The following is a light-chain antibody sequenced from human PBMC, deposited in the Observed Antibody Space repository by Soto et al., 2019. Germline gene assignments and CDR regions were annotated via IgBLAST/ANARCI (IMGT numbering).Light chain of an antibody. CDR2: DAY. CDR1: QSFRGL. J-gene: IGKJ5*01. Sequence: EVVLKQSPVTLSLSPGERATLSCRASQSFRGLLAWYQQKPGQAPRLLIYDAYNRATGIPPRFSVSGSGTDFILTISRLETEDDAVYYCQQRHMWPITFGQGTRLEI. V-gene: IGKV3-11*01. CDR3: QQRHMWPIT.